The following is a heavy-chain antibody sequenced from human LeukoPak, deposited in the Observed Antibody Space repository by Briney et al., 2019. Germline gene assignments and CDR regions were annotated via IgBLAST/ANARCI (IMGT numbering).Heavy chain of an antibody. J-gene: IGHJ4*02. CDR1: GFTFSAYW. D-gene: IGHD3-22*01. Sequence: PGGSPRLSCAASGFTFSAYWMSWVRQAPGKGLEWVANIKQTGSEKNYVDSVEGRFTISRDNPKNSLYLQMNNLRAEDTAIYYCVRIDNYYDGSGYYHGLFDYWGQGTLVTVSS. V-gene: IGHV3-7*01. CDR2: IKQTGSEK. CDR3: VRIDNYYDGSGYYHGLFDY.